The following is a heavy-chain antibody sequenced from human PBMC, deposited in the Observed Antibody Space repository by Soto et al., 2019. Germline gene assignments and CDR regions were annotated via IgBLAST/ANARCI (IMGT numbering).Heavy chain of an antibody. Sequence: WTWLRQSPTNGLEWIGYFHFSGSTKYNPSLESRLTILADTSKNQISLTLSSVTAADTAVYYCARASGYSYGYDDFFDNWGQGTLVNVSS. J-gene: IGHJ4*01. CDR2: FHFSGST. CDR3: ARASGYSYGYDDFFDN. V-gene: IGHV4-59*01. D-gene: IGHD5-18*01.